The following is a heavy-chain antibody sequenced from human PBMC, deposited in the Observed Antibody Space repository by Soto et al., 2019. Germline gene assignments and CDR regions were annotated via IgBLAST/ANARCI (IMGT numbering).Heavy chain of an antibody. J-gene: IGHJ4*02. Sequence: GPLRLSCAAPVFTFSNAWMSWVRQAPGKGLEWVGRIKSKTDGGTTDYAAPVKGRFTISRDDSKNTLYLQMNSLKTEDTAVYDCTTDLRYYDSSVRVYFDYWGQGTLVTVS. V-gene: IGHV3-15*01. CDR3: TTDLRYYDSSVRVYFDY. D-gene: IGHD3-22*01. CDR2: IKSKTDGGTT. CDR1: VFTFSNAW.